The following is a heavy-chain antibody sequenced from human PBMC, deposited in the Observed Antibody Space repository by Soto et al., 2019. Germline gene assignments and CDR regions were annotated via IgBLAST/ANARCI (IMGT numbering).Heavy chain of an antibody. CDR2: IFSNDEK. CDR3: ASKYSTSSYWFDP. Sequence: QVTLKESGPVLVRPTETLTLTCTVSGFSLSTAGLGVSWIRQPPGKALEWLAHIFSNDEKSYSTSLKSRLTITKHTSTSQVVLIMTIIDPADTDTYYCASKYSTSSYWFDPWGQGTLVTVSS. V-gene: IGHV2-26*04. J-gene: IGHJ5*02. D-gene: IGHD6-13*01. CDR1: GFSLSTAGLG.